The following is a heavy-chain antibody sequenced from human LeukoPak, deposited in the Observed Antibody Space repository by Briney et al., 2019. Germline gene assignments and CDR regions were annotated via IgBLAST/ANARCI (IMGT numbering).Heavy chain of an antibody. J-gene: IGHJ4*02. V-gene: IGHV3-30*18. Sequence: QPGRSLRLSCAASGFTFSSYGMHWVRQAPGKGLEWVAVISYDGSNKYYADSVKGRFTISRDNSKNTLYLQMNSLRAEDTAVYYCAKGHYDSSGYYSGQFDYWGQGTLVTVSS. CDR2: ISYDGSNK. CDR1: GFTFSSYG. D-gene: IGHD3-22*01. CDR3: AKGHYDSSGYYSGQFDY.